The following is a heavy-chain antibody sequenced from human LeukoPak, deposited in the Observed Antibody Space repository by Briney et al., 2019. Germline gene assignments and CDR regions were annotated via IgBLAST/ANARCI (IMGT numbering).Heavy chain of an antibody. V-gene: IGHV1-2*02. D-gene: IGHD2-2*02. CDR1: GYTFTGYY. CDR3: ARGGSFCSSTSCYITTFDY. J-gene: IGHJ4*02. CDR2: INPNSGGT. Sequence: AASVKVSCKASGYTFTGYYMHWVRQAPGQGLEWMGWINPNSGGTNYAQKFQGRVTMTRDTSISTAYMELSRLRSDDTAVYYCARGGSFCSSTSCYITTFDYWGQGTLVTVSS.